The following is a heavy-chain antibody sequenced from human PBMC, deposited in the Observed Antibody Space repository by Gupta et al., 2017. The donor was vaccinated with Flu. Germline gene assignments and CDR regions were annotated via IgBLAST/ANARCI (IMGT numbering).Heavy chain of an antibody. CDR2: IYTSGST. D-gene: IGHD3-9*01. CDR1: GGPISSGSYY. CDR3: ARGYYDILTGHYTTPDY. Sequence: QVHLQESGPGLVKPSQPLSLTCTVSGGPISSGSYYWSWFRQPAGKGLEWIGRIYTSGSTNYNPSLKSRVTISVDTSKNQCSLKLSSVTAADTAVYYCARGYYDILTGHYTTPDYWGQGTLVTVSS. J-gene: IGHJ4*02. V-gene: IGHV4-61*02.